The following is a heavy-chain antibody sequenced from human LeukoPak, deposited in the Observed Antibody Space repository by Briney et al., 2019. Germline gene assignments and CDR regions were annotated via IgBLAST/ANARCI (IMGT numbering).Heavy chain of an antibody. D-gene: IGHD3-3*01. CDR2: ISYDGSNK. V-gene: IGHV3-30*03. Sequence: GGSLRLSCAASGFTFSSYGMHWVRQAPGKGLEWVAVISYDGSNKYYADSVKGRFTISRDNAKNSLYLQMNSLRAEDTAVYYCARRYYDFWSGYYTPGYYYGMDVWGQGTTVTVSS. CDR1: GFTFSSYG. J-gene: IGHJ6*02. CDR3: ARRYYDFWSGYYTPGYYYGMDV.